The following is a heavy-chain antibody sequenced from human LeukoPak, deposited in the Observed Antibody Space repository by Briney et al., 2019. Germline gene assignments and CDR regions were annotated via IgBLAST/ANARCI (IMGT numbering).Heavy chain of an antibody. Sequence: GGSLRLSCAASGFTFSSYGMHWVRQAPGKGLEWVAVIWYDGSNKYYADSVKGRFTISRDNSKNTLYLQMNSLRAEDTAVYYCARDFIAAAGDDYWSQGTLVTVSS. D-gene: IGHD6-13*01. CDR1: GFTFSSYG. V-gene: IGHV3-33*01. J-gene: IGHJ4*02. CDR2: IWYDGSNK. CDR3: ARDFIAAAGDDY.